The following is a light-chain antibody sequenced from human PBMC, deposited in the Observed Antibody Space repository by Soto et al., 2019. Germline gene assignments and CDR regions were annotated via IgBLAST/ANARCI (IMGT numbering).Light chain of an antibody. CDR1: QGIRND. Sequence: DIQMTQSPSSLSAFVGDRVTITCRASQGIRNDLVWYQQKPGKAPKRLIYGASSLQSGVPSRFSGSGSETEFTFTIGSLQPEDFATYFCLQHNSYPRTFGQGTKVDIK. J-gene: IGKJ1*01. V-gene: IGKV1-17*01. CDR3: LQHNSYPRT. CDR2: GAS.